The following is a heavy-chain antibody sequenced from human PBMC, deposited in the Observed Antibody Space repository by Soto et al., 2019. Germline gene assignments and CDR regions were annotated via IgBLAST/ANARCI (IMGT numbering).Heavy chain of an antibody. J-gene: IGHJ6*02. D-gene: IGHD5-12*01. CDR2: ISAYNGNT. Sequence: ASVKVSCKASGYTFTSYGISWVRQAPGQGLEWMGWISAYNGNTNYAQKLQGRVTMTTDTSTSTAYMELRSLRSDDTAVYYCALKGWHSGDDLRDYYYYYGMDVWGQGTTVTVSS. V-gene: IGHV1-18*01. CDR1: GYTFTSYG. CDR3: ALKGWHSGDDLRDYYYYYGMDV.